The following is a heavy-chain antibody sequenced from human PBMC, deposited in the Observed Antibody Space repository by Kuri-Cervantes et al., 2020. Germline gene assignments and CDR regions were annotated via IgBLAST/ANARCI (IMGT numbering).Heavy chain of an antibody. CDR1: GYAFTTYA. CDR3: ARAGGGTLDAFDI. CDR2: INAVNGNT. Sequence: ASVKVSCKASGYAFTTYAMHWVRQAPGQRPEWMGWINAVNGNTRYSQNFQGRVTITTDTSANTAHMELSSLRSEDTAVYYCARAGGGTLDAFDIWGQGTMVTVSS. J-gene: IGHJ3*02. V-gene: IGHV1-3*01. D-gene: IGHD2-15*01.